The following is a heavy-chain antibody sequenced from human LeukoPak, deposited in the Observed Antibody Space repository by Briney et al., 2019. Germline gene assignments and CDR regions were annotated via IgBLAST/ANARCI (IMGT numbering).Heavy chain of an antibody. J-gene: IGHJ3*02. V-gene: IGHV3-53*01. D-gene: IGHD3-16*02. Sequence: PGGSLRLTCAASGFTVSSNYMSWVRQALGKGLEWVAVIYSGGSTYYADSVKGRFTISRDKSKNTLYLQMNSLRAEDTAVYYCVRAFAYYDYVWGRYRYTMWDAFDIWGQGTMVTVSS. CDR1: GFTVSSNY. CDR3: VRAFAYYDYVWGRYRYTMWDAFDI. CDR2: IYSGGST.